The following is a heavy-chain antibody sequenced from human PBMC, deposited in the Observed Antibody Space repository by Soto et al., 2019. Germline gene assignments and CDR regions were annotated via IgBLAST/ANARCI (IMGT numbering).Heavy chain of an antibody. CDR3: GREGDCSSPSCYPPGYNCFDP. V-gene: IGHV3-33*01. CDR1: GFTFSSYG. CDR2: IWYDGSNK. J-gene: IGHJ5*02. D-gene: IGHD2-2*01. Sequence: GGSLRLSCAASGFTFSSYGMHWVRQAPGKGLEWVAVIWYDGSNKYYAVSVKGRFTISRDNSKNTLYLQMNSLRAEDTAVYYCGREGDCSSPSCYPPGYNCFDPWGQETLVTVSS.